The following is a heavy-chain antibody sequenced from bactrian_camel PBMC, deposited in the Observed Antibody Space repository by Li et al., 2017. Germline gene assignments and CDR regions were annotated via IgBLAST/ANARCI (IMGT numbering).Heavy chain of an antibody. CDR2: ISSERST. V-gene: IGHV3S63*01. D-gene: IGHD4*01. CDR1: GFTFDDHD. Sequence: VQLGESGGGSVQAGGSLRLSCAASGFTFDDHDMGWFRQAHGDGCELVSTISSERSTYYADSVKGRFTISRDNAKNTVYLLMNSLKSEGTALYYCATDGRHSNYGRVEWTMFGFWGQGTQVTVS. J-gene: IGHJ6*01. CDR3: ATDGRHSNYGRVEWTMFGF.